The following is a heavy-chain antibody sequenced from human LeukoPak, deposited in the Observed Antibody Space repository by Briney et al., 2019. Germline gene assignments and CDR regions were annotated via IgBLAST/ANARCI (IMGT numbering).Heavy chain of an antibody. Sequence: GGSLRHSCAASGFTFSSYGMHWVRQAPGKGLEWVAVIWYDGSNKYYADSVKGRFTISRDNSKNTLYLQMNSLRAEDTAVYYCARASMGIDVWGQGTTVTVSS. CDR2: IWYDGSNK. J-gene: IGHJ6*02. CDR3: ARASMGIDV. V-gene: IGHV3-33*01. D-gene: IGHD2/OR15-2a*01. CDR1: GFTFSSYG.